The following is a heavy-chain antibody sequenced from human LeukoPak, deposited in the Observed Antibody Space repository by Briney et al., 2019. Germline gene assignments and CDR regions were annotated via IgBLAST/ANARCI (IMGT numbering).Heavy chain of an antibody. CDR1: GGSISSYY. CDR2: IYYSVST. J-gene: IGHJ6*03. CDR3: ARSGGYNWNYLVKKYYYYYMDV. Sequence: PSETLSLTCTVSGGSISSYYWSWIRQPPGKGLEWIGYIYYSVSTNYNPSLKSRVTISVDTSKNQFSLKLSSVTAADTAVYYCARSGGYNWNYLVKKYYYYYMDVWGKGTTVTVSS. V-gene: IGHV4-59*01. D-gene: IGHD1-7*01.